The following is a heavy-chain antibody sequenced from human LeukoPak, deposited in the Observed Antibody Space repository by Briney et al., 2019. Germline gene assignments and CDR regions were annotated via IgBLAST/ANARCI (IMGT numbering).Heavy chain of an antibody. V-gene: IGHV1-69*06. J-gene: IGHJ3*02. CDR1: GYTFTGYY. Sequence: SVKVSCKASGYTFTGYYMHWVRQAPGQGLEWMGGIIPIFGTANYAQKFQGRVTITADKSTSTAYIELSSLRSEDTAVYYCRAAFDIWGQGTMVTVSS. CDR2: IIPIFGTA. CDR3: RAAFDI.